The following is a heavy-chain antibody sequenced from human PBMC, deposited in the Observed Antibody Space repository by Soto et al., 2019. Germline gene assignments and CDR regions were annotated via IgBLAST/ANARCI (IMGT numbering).Heavy chain of an antibody. CDR1: GFDFRSYG. V-gene: IGHV3-30*03. J-gene: IGHJ4*02. D-gene: IGHD3-10*01. CDR2: ASYDGSET. CDR3: VRDSGWLILTFDS. Sequence: QVQLVESGGGVAQPGRSLRLACAASGFDFRSYGIHWVRQAPGRGLEWVAAASYDGSETYYADSAKGRITVSKEISKNTVFLQMNALTHEDTALYFCVRDSGWLILTFDSWGEGTLGTVSS.